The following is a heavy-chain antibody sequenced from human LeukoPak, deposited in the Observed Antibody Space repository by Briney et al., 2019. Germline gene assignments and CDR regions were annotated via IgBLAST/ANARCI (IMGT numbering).Heavy chain of an antibody. Sequence: PSETLSLTCTVSGDSISSSSYYWGWIRQPPGKGLEWIGSIYYSGSTYYNPSLKSRVTISVDTSKNQFSLKLSSVTAADTAVYYCARQGQLVFNWFDPWGQGTLVTVSS. CDR3: ARQGQLVFNWFDP. D-gene: IGHD6-6*01. CDR2: IYYSGST. CDR1: GDSISSSSYY. V-gene: IGHV4-39*01. J-gene: IGHJ5*02.